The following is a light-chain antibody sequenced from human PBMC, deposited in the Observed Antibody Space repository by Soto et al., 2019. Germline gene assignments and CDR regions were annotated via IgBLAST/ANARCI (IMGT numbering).Light chain of an antibody. J-gene: IGKJ1*01. CDR2: AAS. CDR3: QSYKSAPE. V-gene: IGKV1-27*01. Sequence: DFQMTQSPSSLSASVGDRVTITCRASQGVSNYLAWYLQTPGQVPNLLIYAASTLKPGVPSRFSGSGSGTDFTLTISSLQPEDVATYYCQSYKSAPEFDQGTKVEIK. CDR1: QGVSNY.